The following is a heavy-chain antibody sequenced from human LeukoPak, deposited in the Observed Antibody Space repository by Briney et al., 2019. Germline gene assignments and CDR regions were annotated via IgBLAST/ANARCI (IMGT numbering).Heavy chain of an antibody. Sequence: SETLSLTCTVSGDSMSAYYWAWVRQPPGRGLEWIGYIYYSGSTNYNPSLKSRITMSVDASKNQFSLKLTSVTAADTAVYYCARQRRYYGSGSYYKYYFDYWGQGTLVTVSS. V-gene: IGHV4-59*01. CDR3: ARQRRYYGSGSYYKYYFDY. D-gene: IGHD3-10*01. CDR2: IYYSGST. CDR1: GDSMSAYY. J-gene: IGHJ4*02.